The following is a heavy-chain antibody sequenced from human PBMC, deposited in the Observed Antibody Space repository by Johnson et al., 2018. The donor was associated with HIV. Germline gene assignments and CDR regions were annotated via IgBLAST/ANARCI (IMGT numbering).Heavy chain of an antibody. J-gene: IGHJ3*02. CDR3: AGEERDGINSAFDI. CDR2: IKQDGTEK. D-gene: IGHD5-24*01. V-gene: IGHV3-7*01. Sequence: VQLVESGGGLVQPGGSLRLSCAASRFTFSSHWMSWVRQAPGKGLEWVANIKQDGTEKYYVDSVKGRFTISRDNAKNLLFLQMNSLRAEDTAVYYCAGEERDGINSAFDIWGQGTMVAVSS. CDR1: RFTFSSHW.